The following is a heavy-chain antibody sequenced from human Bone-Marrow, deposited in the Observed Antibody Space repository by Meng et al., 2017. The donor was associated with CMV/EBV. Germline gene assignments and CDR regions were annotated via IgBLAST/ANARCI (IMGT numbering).Heavy chain of an antibody. D-gene: IGHD2-2*02. V-gene: IGHV1-46*01. Sequence: ASVKVSCKASGYTFTSYDINWVRQAPGQGLEWMGIINPSGGSTSYAQKFQGRVTMTRDTSTSTVYMELSSLRSEDTAVYYCASDYCSSTSCYRISHWGQGTLVTVSS. J-gene: IGHJ4*02. CDR2: INPSGGST. CDR1: GYTFTSYD. CDR3: ASDYCSSTSCYRISH.